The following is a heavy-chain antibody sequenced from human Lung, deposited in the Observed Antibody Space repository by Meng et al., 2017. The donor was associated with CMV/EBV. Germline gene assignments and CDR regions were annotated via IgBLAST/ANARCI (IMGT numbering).Heavy chain of an antibody. D-gene: IGHD2-2*02. Sequence: GGXLRLXXAASGFTFSSYAMSWVRQAPGKGLEWVSVIYSGGSSTYYADSVKGRFTISRDNSKNTLYLQMNSLRAEDTAVYYCAKPIQGTYGMDVWGQGTTVTVSS. CDR3: AKPIQGTYGMDV. CDR2: IYSGGSST. V-gene: IGHV3-23*03. J-gene: IGHJ6*02. CDR1: GFTFSSYA.